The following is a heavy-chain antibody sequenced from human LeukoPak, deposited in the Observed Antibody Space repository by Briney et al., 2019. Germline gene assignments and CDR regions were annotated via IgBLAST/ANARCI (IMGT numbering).Heavy chain of an antibody. J-gene: IGHJ1*01. Sequence: GVLRLSCSSSGFTFISYAMSWARHAPGNGLERVSAISGSGGSTYYADSVKGRFTISRDNPKNTLYLQMNSLRAEEKAVYYCAKDFLGDYAEYFQHWGQGTLVTVSS. CDR1: GFTFISYA. CDR2: ISGSGGST. CDR3: AKDFLGDYAEYFQH. V-gene: IGHV3-23*01. D-gene: IGHD4-17*01.